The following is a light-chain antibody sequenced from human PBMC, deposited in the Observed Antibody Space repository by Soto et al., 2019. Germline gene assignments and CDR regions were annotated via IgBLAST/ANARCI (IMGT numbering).Light chain of an antibody. V-gene: IGKV3-20*01. J-gene: IGKJ5*01. Sequence: EIVLTQSPGTLSLSPGERATLSCWASQSFASTYLGWYQQKPGQAPRLLRYGASSRATGIPDRFSGSGSGTDFPLTIQRLETEDFSLYYCQQYAGSPTFGKGTRLEIK. CDR2: GAS. CDR3: QQYAGSPT. CDR1: QSFASTY.